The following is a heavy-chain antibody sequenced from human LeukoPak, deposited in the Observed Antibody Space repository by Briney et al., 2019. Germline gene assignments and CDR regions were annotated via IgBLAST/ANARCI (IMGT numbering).Heavy chain of an antibody. CDR3: ARLVDIVVVPAAKNEYNWFDP. Sequence: GESLKISCKGSGYSFTSYWIGWVRQMPGKGLEWMGIIYPGDSDTRYSPSFQGQVTISADKSISTAYLQWSSLKASDTAMYYCARLVDIVVVPAAKNEYNWFDPWGQGTLVTVSS. J-gene: IGHJ5*02. V-gene: IGHV5-51*01. CDR1: GYSFTSYW. D-gene: IGHD2-2*01. CDR2: IYPGDSDT.